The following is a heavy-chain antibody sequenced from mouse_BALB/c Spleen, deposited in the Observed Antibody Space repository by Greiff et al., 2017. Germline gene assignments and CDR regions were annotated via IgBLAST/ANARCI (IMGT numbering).Heavy chain of an antibody. CDR2: IYPGDGDT. V-gene: IGHV1-80*01. J-gene: IGHJ4*01. D-gene: IGHD1-2*01. CDR1: GYAFSSYW. CDR3: ARPGTASYAMDY. Sequence: QVQLQQSGAELVRPGSSVKISCKASGYAFSSYWMNWVKQRPGQGLEWIGQIYPGDGDTNYNGKFKGKATLTADKSSSTAYMQLSSLTSEDSAVYFCARPGTASYAMDYWGQGTSVTVSS.